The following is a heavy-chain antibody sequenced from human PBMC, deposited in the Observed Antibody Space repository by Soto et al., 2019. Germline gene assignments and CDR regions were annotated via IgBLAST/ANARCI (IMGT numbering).Heavy chain of an antibody. J-gene: IGHJ6*02. CDR1: GFTFSSYG. Sequence: PGGSLRLSCAASGFTFSSYGMHWVRQAPGKGLEWVAVISYDGSNKYYADSVKGRFTISRDNSKNTLYLQMNSLRAEDTAVYYCAKETAAGVYYYYGMDVWGQGTTVTVSS. D-gene: IGHD6-13*01. V-gene: IGHV3-30*18. CDR2: ISYDGSNK. CDR3: AKETAAGVYYYYGMDV.